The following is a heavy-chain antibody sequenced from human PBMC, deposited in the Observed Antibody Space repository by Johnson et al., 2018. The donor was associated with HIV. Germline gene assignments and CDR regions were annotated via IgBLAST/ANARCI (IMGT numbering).Heavy chain of an antibody. CDR3: AREERDGINSAFDI. J-gene: IGHJ3*02. CDR1: GFTFTNAW. D-gene: IGHD5-24*01. V-gene: IGHV3-7*01. CDR2: IKQDGTEK. Sequence: EVQLVESGGGLVQPGGSLRLSCAASGFTFTNAWMSWVRQAPGKGLEWVANIKQDGTEKYYVDSVKGRFTISRDNAKNLLFLQMNSLRAEDTAVYYCAREERDGINSAFDIWGQGTMVTVSS.